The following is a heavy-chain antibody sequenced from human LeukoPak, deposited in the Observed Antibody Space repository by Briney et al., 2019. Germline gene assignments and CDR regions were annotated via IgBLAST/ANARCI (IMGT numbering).Heavy chain of an antibody. CDR1: GGSISNYY. CDR3: ARGRYCSADVCTGGDSFDI. D-gene: IGHD2-15*01. CDR2: KYARGDS. J-gene: IGHJ3*02. Sequence: SETLSLTCTVSGGSISNYYWSWIRQPAGKGLEWIGRKYARGDSNYNPPLQSRVTMSVDTSKNQFSLKLRSVTAADTAVYYCARGRYCSADVCTGGDSFDIWGQGAMVSVSS. V-gene: IGHV4-4*07.